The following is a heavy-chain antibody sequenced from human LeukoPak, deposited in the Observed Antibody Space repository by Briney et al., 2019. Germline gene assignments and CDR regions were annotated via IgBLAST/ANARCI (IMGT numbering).Heavy chain of an antibody. CDR1: GYTFTSYD. Sequence: ASVKVSCKASGYTFTSYDINWVRQATGQGLEWMGWMNPNSGNTGYAQKFQGRVTMTRNTSISTAYMELSSLRSEDTAVYYCARGKGTVATYYYYYMDVWGKGTTVTVSS. CDR3: ARGKGTVATYYYYYMDV. D-gene: IGHD6-19*01. J-gene: IGHJ6*03. V-gene: IGHV1-8*01. CDR2: MNPNSGNT.